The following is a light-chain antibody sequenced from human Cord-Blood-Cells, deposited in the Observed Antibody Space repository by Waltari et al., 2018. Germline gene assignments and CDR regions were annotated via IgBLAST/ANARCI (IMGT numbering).Light chain of an antibody. CDR1: SIAAGCYNY. Sequence: QSALTQPRSLSGSPGQSVTISCAGTSIAAGCYNYVPWYQQPPGKAPKLMFYDVNKPPSGVPDRFSGSKSGNTASLTISGHQAEDEADYYCCSYAGSYNGVFGGGTKLTVL. V-gene: IGLV2-11*01. CDR3: CSYAGSYNGV. J-gene: IGLJ3*02. CDR2: DVN.